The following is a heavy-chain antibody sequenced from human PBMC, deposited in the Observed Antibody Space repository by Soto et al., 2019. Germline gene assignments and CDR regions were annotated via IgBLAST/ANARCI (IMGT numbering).Heavy chain of an antibody. V-gene: IGHV3-74*01. CDR3: ARGLKGQFGLDV. CDR2: IKGDATTT. J-gene: IGHJ6*02. Sequence: EAQLVESGGGLVQPGGSLRLSCASSGFTFSSYWMHWVRQTPGKGLEWVSRIKGDATTTNYADSVRGRFTIPRDNAKNTLSLQMNSPRVDDTAVYYCARGLKGQFGLDVWGQGTTAIVSS. CDR1: GFTFSSYW. D-gene: IGHD5-12*01.